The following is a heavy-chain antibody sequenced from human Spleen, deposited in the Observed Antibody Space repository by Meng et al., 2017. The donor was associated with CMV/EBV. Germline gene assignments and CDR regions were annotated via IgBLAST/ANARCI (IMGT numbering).Heavy chain of an antibody. J-gene: IGHJ2*01. V-gene: IGHV4-30-4*01. CDR2: IYNSGST. CDR3: ARGQKGYFDL. Sequence: QVQLQESGPGLVKPSQTLSPTCTVSGGSISSSNYYWSWIRQPPGKGLEWSGHIYNSGSTYYNPSLKSRITISVDTSKNQFSLKLSSVTAADTAVYYCARGQKGYFDLWGRGALVTVSS. CDR1: GGSISSSNYY.